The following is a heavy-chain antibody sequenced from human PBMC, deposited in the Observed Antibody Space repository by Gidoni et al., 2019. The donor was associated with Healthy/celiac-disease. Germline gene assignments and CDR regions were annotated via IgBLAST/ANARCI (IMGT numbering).Heavy chain of an antibody. CDR2: IWYDGSNK. Sequence: QVQLVESGGGVVQPGRSLRLSCAASGFPFSSYGMHWVRQAPGKGLEWVAVIWYDGSNKYYADSVKGRFTISRDNSKNTLYLQMNSLRAEDTAVYYCARDGSSSWYFDYWGQGTLVTVSS. CDR3: ARDGSSSWYFDY. V-gene: IGHV3-33*01. J-gene: IGHJ4*02. D-gene: IGHD6-13*01. CDR1: GFPFSSYG.